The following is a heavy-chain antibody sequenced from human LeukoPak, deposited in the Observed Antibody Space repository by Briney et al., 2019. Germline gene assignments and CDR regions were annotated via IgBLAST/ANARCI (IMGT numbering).Heavy chain of an antibody. CDR3: AGDSSGWSGWFGP. D-gene: IGHD6-19*01. J-gene: IGHJ5*02. V-gene: IGHV4-59*01. CDR2: IYYSERP. Sequence: SETLSLTCTVSGGSISSYYWSWIRQPPGKGLEWIGYIYYSERPNYNPSLKSRVTISVDTSKNQFSLKLSSVTAADTAVYYCAGDSSGWSGWFGPWGQGTLVTVSS. CDR1: GGSISSYY.